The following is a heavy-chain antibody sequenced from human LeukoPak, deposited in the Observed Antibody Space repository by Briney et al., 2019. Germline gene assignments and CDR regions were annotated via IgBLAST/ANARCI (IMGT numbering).Heavy chain of an antibody. J-gene: IGHJ4*02. Sequence: ASVKVSCKASGYTFTSYAMHWVRQAPGQRLEWMGWINAGNGNTKYSQEFQGRVTITRDTSASTAYMELSSLRSEDMAVYYCAREGGSYYEYYFDYWGQETLVTVSS. V-gene: IGHV1-3*03. D-gene: IGHD1-26*01. CDR3: AREGGSYYEYYFDY. CDR1: GYTFTSYA. CDR2: INAGNGNT.